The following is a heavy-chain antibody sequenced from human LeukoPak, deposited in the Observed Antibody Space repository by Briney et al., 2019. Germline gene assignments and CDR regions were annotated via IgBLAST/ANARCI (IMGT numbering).Heavy chain of an antibody. CDR2: IRYDGSNK. V-gene: IGHV3-30*02. J-gene: IGHJ4*02. Sequence: PGGSLRLSRAASGFTFSSYGMHWVRQAPGKGLEWVAFIRYDGSNKYYADSVKGRFTISRDNSKNTLYLQMNSLRAEDTAVYYCAKEGPRVRGYYDSSGSYFDYWGQGTLVTVSS. CDR1: GFTFSSYG. D-gene: IGHD3-22*01. CDR3: AKEGPRVRGYYDSSGSYFDY.